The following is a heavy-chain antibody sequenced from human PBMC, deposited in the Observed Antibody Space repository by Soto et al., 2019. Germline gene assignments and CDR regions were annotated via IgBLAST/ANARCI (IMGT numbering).Heavy chain of an antibody. CDR2: IYYSGST. V-gene: IGHV4-31*03. CDR3: ARGGGLMHLFDY. CDR1: GGSISSGGYY. D-gene: IGHD3-16*01. Sequence: QVQLQESGPGLVKPSQTLSLTCTVSGGSISSGGYYWSWIRQHPGKGLEWIGYIYYSGSTYYNPSLKSRVTISVDTSKNPFSLKLSSVTAADPAVYYCARGGGLMHLFDYWGQGTLVTVSS. J-gene: IGHJ4*02.